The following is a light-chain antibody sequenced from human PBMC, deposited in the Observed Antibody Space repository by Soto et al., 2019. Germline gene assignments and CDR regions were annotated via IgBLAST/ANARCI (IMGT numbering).Light chain of an antibody. CDR3: QSYDSSLTGPVV. CDR1: SSNIGAGYD. J-gene: IGLJ2*01. V-gene: IGLV1-40*01. CDR2: GDN. Sequence: QSVLTQPPSVSGAPGQRVTISCTGNSSNIGAGYDVHWYQQVPGTAPKLLIYGDNNRPSGVPDRFSGSKSGTSAYLAITGLQAEDDADYNCQSYDSSLTGPVVFGGGTQLTVL.